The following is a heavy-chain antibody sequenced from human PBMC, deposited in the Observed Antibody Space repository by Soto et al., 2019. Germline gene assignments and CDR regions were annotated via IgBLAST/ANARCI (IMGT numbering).Heavy chain of an antibody. Sequence: QLQLQESGSGLVKPSQTLSLTCAVSGGSISSGGYSWSWIRQPPGKGLEWIGYIYHSGSTYYNPSLKSRVTISVDRSKNQFSLKRSSVTAADTAVYYCASTYYDFWSGYRGLGAFDIWGQGTMVTVSS. J-gene: IGHJ3*02. V-gene: IGHV4-30-2*01. CDR3: ASTYYDFWSGYRGLGAFDI. CDR1: GGSISSGGYS. CDR2: IYHSGST. D-gene: IGHD3-3*01.